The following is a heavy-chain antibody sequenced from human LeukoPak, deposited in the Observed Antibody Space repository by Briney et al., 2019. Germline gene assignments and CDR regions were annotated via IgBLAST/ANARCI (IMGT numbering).Heavy chain of an antibody. CDR1: GGSISSYY. Sequence: SSETLSLTCTVSGGSISSYYWSWIRQPPGKGLEWIGYIYYSGSTNYNPSLKSRVTISVDTSKNQFSLKLSSVTAADTAVYYCASGYDFWSGYPRLFDYWGQGTLVTVSS. V-gene: IGHV4-59*01. CDR3: ASGYDFWSGYPRLFDY. D-gene: IGHD3-3*01. CDR2: IYYSGST. J-gene: IGHJ4*02.